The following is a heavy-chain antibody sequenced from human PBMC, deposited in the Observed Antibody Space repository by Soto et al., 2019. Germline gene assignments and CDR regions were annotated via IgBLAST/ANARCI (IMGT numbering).Heavy chain of an antibody. CDR3: ARAFWSGYPDAFDI. Sequence: GGSLRLSCAASGFTFSDYYMSWIRQAPGKGLEWVSYISSSGSTIHYANSVKGRFTISRHNAKNSLYLQMNSLRAEDTAVYYCARAFWSGYPDAFDIRGQGTMVTVSS. V-gene: IGHV3-11*01. CDR1: GFTFSDYY. D-gene: IGHD3-3*01. J-gene: IGHJ3*02. CDR2: ISSSGSTI.